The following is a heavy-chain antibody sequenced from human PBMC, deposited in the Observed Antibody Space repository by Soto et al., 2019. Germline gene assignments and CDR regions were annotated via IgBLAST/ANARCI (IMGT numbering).Heavy chain of an antibody. J-gene: IGHJ2*01. CDR2: IYYSGST. Sequence: QVQLQESGPGLVKPSQTLSLTCTVSGGSISSGGYYWSWIRQHPGKGLEWIGYIYYSGSTYYNPSLKSRVTISVDTSKSQFSLKLSSVTAADTAVYYCARAATGGGWLPYFDLWGRGTLVTVSS. V-gene: IGHV4-31*03. D-gene: IGHD5-12*01. CDR3: ARAATGGGWLPYFDL. CDR1: GGSISSGGYY.